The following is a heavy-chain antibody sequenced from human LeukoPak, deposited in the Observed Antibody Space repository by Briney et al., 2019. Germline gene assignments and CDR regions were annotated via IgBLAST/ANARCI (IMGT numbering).Heavy chain of an antibody. D-gene: IGHD2-8*01. CDR2: VSYDGTDT. CDR1: GFTFTNYA. J-gene: IGHJ5*02. CDR3: VRVSGFCTNGVCPSFDP. V-gene: IGHV3-30*09. Sequence: GGSLRLSCAASGFTFTNYAMNWVRQAPGKGLEWVATVSYDGTDTSYADSVRGRFAIFRDNSKNTLYLQMNSLRTEDTAVYYCVRVSGFCTNGVCPSFDPWGQGTLVTVSS.